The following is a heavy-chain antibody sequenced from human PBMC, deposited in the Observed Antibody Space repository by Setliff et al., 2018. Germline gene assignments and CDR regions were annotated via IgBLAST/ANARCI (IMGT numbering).Heavy chain of an antibody. Sequence: PGESLKISCKASGYTFSNYGITWVRQAPGQGLEWMGWISAYNGKTYYAPKFQGRVTMTTDTSTSTAFLEVRSLKSDDTAVYYCARLVRYCTRTSCQRTPGAEYWGQGTLVTVSS. CDR2: ISAYNGKT. V-gene: IGHV1-18*01. J-gene: IGHJ4*02. D-gene: IGHD2-2*01. CDR3: ARLVRYCTRTSCQRTPGAEY. CDR1: GYTFSNYG.